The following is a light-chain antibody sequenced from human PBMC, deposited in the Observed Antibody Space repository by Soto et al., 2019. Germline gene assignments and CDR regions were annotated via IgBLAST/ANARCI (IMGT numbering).Light chain of an antibody. CDR1: QSVSNN. J-gene: IGKJ4*01. Sequence: EIVMTQSPASLSVSPGERATLSCRASQSVSNNLAWFQQKPGQAPRLLMYGASTRATDIPARFSGSGSGTEFTLTISRLQSEDFAIYYCQQYNNWPLAFGGGTKVEIK. V-gene: IGKV3-15*01. CDR2: GAS. CDR3: QQYNNWPLA.